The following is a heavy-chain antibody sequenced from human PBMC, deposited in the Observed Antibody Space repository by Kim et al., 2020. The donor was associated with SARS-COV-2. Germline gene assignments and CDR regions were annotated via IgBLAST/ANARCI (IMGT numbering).Heavy chain of an antibody. CDR1: GFIFSTYG. CDR3: AKARTTTWTLDAFYI. Sequence: GGSLRLSCAASGFIFSTYGVTWVRQAPGKGLDWVSSISGSGGTTFYADSVKGRFTISRDNSKNTLYLQMSSLGVEDTAVDYCAKARTTTWTLDAFYIWG. D-gene: IGHD2-2*01. V-gene: IGHV3-23*01. CDR2: ISGSGGTT. J-gene: IGHJ3*02.